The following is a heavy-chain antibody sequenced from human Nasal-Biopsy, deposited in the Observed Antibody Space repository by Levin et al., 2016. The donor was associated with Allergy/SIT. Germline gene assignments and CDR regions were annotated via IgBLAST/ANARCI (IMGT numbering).Heavy chain of an antibody. D-gene: IGHD6-13*01. CDR1: GDSISSGGYY. Sequence: LRLSCTVSGDSISSGGYYWTWIRQHPAKGLEWIGYVYYSGSTYYNPSLWGRVTISVDTSKNQFSLNLNSVTAADTAVYYCARDLRIAAAVHGSFDIWGQGTMVTVSS. J-gene: IGHJ3*02. CDR3: ARDLRIAAAVHGSFDI. CDR2: VYYSGST. V-gene: IGHV4-31*03.